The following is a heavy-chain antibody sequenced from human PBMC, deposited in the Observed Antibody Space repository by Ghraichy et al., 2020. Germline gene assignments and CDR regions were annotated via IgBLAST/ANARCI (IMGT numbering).Heavy chain of an antibody. D-gene: IGHD6-6*01. J-gene: IGHJ6*02. V-gene: IGHV1-8*01. CDR2: MNPNSGNT. Sequence: ASVKVSCKASGYTFTSYDINWVRQATGQGLEWMGWMNPNSGNTGYAQKFQGRVTMTRNTSISTAYMELSSLRSEDTAGYYWARGVRIAARPYHYYGMDVWGQGTTVTVSS. CDR3: ARGVRIAARPYHYYGMDV. CDR1: GYTFTSYD.